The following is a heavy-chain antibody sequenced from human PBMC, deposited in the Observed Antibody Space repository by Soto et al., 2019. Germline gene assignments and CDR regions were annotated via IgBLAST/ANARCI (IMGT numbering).Heavy chain of an antibody. CDR3: ARDSSYYGSGSYPANYYYYYMDV. J-gene: IGHJ6*03. V-gene: IGHV1-46*01. Sequence: ASVKVSCKASGYTFTSYYMHWVRQAPGQGLEWMGIINPSGGSTSYAQKFQGRVTMTRDTSTSTVYMELSSLRSEDTAVYYCARDSSYYGSGSYPANYYYYYMDVWGKGTTVTVSS. CDR1: GYTFTSYY. D-gene: IGHD3-10*01. CDR2: INPSGGST.